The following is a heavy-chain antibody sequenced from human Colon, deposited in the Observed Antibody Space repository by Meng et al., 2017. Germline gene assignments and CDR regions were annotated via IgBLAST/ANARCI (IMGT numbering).Heavy chain of an antibody. CDR1: GDSISSGNG. CDR2: IYPSGRT. CDR3: ARKRTSPGTLGFDY. Sequence: VQRQDTGPRVVQASGTPSLTFPVSGDSISSGNGWTWVRQPPGKGLEWIGEIYPSGRTSSNPSLQGRVTILLDKSKNQFSLELNSVTAADTAIYFCARKRTSPGTLGFDYWGQGTLVTVSS. D-gene: IGHD6-13*01. V-gene: IGHV4-4*02. J-gene: IGHJ4*02.